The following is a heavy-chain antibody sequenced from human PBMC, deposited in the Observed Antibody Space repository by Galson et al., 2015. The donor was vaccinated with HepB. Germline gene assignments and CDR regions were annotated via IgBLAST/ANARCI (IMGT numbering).Heavy chain of an antibody. CDR2: ISGSGGST. CDR1: GFTFSSYA. CDR3: AKDLDYYDSSGFAFDI. D-gene: IGHD3-22*01. V-gene: IGHV3-23*01. J-gene: IGHJ3*02. Sequence: SLRLSCAASGFTFSSYAMSWVRQAPGKGLEWVSAISGSGGSTYYADSVKGRFTISRDNSKNTLYLQMNSLRAEDTAVYYCAKDLDYYDSSGFAFDIWGRGTMVTVSS.